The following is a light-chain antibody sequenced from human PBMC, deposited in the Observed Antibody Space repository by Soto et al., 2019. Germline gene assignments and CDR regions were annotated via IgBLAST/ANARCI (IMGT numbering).Light chain of an antibody. CDR3: QRYCSSPIT. V-gene: IGKV1-39*01. CDR2: AAS. Sequence: GERVTVACEASQDISNYLNWYQQKPGKAPKLLIYAASSLQSGVPSRFSVSGSGTDFALTISSFQPEECATHYCQRYCSSPITCGQGTRLDIK. CDR1: QDISNY. J-gene: IGKJ5*01.